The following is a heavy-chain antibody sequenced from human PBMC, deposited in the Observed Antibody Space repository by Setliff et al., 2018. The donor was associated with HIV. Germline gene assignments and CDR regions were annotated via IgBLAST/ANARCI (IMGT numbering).Heavy chain of an antibody. D-gene: IGHD6-13*01. V-gene: IGHV4-38-2*01. CDR3: VGSTIAAAVYYYYYYMDV. J-gene: IGHJ6*03. CDR2: IYYSGST. CDR1: GYSISSGYY. Sequence: PSETLSLTCDVSGYSISSGYYWGWIRQPPGKGLEWIGSIYYSGSTYANPSLKSRVTISVDTSKNQFSLNLSSVTAADTAVYYCVGSTIAAAVYYYYYYMDVWGKGTTVTVSS.